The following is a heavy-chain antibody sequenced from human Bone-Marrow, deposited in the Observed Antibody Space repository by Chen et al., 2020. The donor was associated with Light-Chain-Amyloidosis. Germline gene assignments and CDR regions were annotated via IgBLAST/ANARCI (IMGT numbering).Heavy chain of an antibody. CDR1: GGTFNTYA. J-gene: IGHJ4*03. CDR3: ARNPLPDAMPTVTWTSE. CDR2: ITPMYGTA. Sequence: QVQLVQSGAEVRKPGSSVKVSCKASGGTFNTYAFTWVRQAPGQGLEWLGGITPMYGTATNERKLQGRVPIPADKSTNTAYMQLGSLKSEDTAVYYCARNPLPDAMPTVTWTSEWGRGTLVTVSS. D-gene: IGHD4-4*01. V-gene: IGHV1-69*06.